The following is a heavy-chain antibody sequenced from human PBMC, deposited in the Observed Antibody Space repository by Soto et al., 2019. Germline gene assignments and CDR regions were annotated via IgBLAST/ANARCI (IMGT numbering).Heavy chain of an antibody. CDR3: ARDFFDSSDYTTNWFDP. J-gene: IGHJ5*02. D-gene: IGHD3-22*01. V-gene: IGHV4-4*02. Sequence: SETLSLTCAVSGGSIIRSNWWSWVRQPPGKGLEWIGSIYHTGNAYYNPSLKSRVTISVDTSKNQFSLKLTSVTAADAALYYCARDFFDSSDYTTNWFDPWGQGTLVTVSS. CDR1: GGSIIRSNW. CDR2: IYHTGNA.